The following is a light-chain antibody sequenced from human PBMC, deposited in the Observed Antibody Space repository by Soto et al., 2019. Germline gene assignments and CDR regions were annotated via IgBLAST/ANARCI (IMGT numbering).Light chain of an antibody. CDR1: QGISNW. Sequence: GDRLTNTCRASQGISNWLAWYQQKPGKAPKFLIYAASTLQSGVPSRFSGSGSGTDFTLTISSLQPEDFATYYCQQTISFPPTFGQGTKVDIK. CDR3: QQTISFPPT. J-gene: IGKJ1*01. CDR2: AAS. V-gene: IGKV1-12*01.